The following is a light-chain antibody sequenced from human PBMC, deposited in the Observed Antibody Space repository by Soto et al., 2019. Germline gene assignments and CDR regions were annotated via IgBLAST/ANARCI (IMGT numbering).Light chain of an antibody. V-gene: IGKV3-15*01. CDR2: GAS. CDR3: QQYNKWPPFT. CDR1: QSVSSN. J-gene: IGKJ2*01. Sequence: EIVMPQSPATLSVSPGERATLSCRASQSVSSNLAWYQQKPGQAPRLLIYGASTRATGIPARFSGSGSGTEFTLTISSPQSEESAVYYCQQYNKWPPFTFGQGTKLEI.